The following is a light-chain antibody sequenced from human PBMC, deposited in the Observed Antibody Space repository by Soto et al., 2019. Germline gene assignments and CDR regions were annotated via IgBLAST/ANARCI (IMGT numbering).Light chain of an antibody. CDR3: AAWDDSLSGRX. CDR2: SDN. CDR1: SSNIGSNY. J-gene: IGLJ3*02. Sequence: QSVLTQPPSASGTPGQRVTISCSGSSSNIGSNYVYWYQQLPGAAPELLIHSDNQGPSGVPDRFSGSKSGTSASLAISGLRSEDEADYYCAAWDDSLSGRXFGGGTXLTVL. V-gene: IGLV1-47*02.